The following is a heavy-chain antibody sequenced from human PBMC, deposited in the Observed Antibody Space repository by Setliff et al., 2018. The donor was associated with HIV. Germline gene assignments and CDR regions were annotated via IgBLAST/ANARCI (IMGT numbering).Heavy chain of an antibody. CDR3: ARSARFFYASGSRRYFDL. Sequence: ASETLSLTCSVSGGSISSYYWSWIRQPPGKGLEWIGYIYTSESSNYNPSLKSRVTFSVDTSKNQFSLKLSSVTAADTAVYYCARSARFFYASGSRRYFDLWGRGTLVTVSS. V-gene: IGHV4-4*08. CDR2: IYTSESS. D-gene: IGHD3-10*01. J-gene: IGHJ2*01. CDR1: GGSISSYY.